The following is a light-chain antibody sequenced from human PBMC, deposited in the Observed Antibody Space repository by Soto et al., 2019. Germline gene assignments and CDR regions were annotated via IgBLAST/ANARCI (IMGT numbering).Light chain of an antibody. J-gene: IGLJ3*02. CDR3: CSYAGSSLWV. Sequence: QSALTQPRSVSGSPGQSVTISCTGTSSDVGAYNYVSWYQHHPGKAPKLVIYDVTKRPSGVPDRFAGSKSGNTASLTISGLQAEGEADYYCCSYAGSSLWVFGGGTKVTVL. CDR2: DVT. V-gene: IGLV2-11*01. CDR1: SSDVGAYNY.